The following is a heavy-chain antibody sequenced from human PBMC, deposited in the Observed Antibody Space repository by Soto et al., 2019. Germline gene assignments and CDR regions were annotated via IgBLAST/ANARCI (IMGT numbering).Heavy chain of an antibody. V-gene: IGHV1-69*13. D-gene: IGHD3-22*01. CDR3: ARGSDDSSGSNWVFNYGMDV. CDR2: IIPIFGTA. CDR1: GGTFSSYA. Sequence: SVKVSCKASGGTFSSYAISWMRQAPGQGLERMGGIIPIFGTANYAQKFQGRVTITADESTSTAYMELSSLRSEDTAVYYCARGSDDSSGSNWVFNYGMDVWGQGTTVTVSS. J-gene: IGHJ6*02.